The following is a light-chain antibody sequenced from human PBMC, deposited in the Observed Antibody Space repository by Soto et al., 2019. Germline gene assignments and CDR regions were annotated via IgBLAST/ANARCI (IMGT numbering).Light chain of an antibody. V-gene: IGKV3-20*01. Sequence: DIVLTQSPGTLSLSPGQRATLSCRASQNIRSNYVAWFQQKPGQAPRLLIYGAMNRATGIPDRFSGSGSGTEFTLTISSLEPEDFVVYYCQQYHSPPLTVGQGTNVDSK. CDR2: GAM. CDR1: QNIRSNY. J-gene: IGKJ1*01. CDR3: QQYHSPPLT.